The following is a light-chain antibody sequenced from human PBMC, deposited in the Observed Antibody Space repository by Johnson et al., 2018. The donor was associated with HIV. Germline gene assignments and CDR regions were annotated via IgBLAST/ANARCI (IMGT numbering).Light chain of an antibody. CDR2: DNN. CDR1: SSNIGNNY. CDR3: GTWDSILSAYV. Sequence: QSVLTQPPSVSAAPGQKVTISCSGSSSNIGNNYVSWYQQLPGTAPKLLIYDNNKRPSGTPDRFSGSQSGTSATLGITVLQTGDEGDYYCGTWDSILSAYVFGTGTKVTVL. V-gene: IGLV1-51*01. J-gene: IGLJ1*01.